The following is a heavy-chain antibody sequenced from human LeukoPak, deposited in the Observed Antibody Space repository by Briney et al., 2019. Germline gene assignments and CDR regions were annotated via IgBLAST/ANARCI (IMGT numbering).Heavy chain of an antibody. Sequence: SETLSLTCSVSGVSISAYYWSWIRQPAGKGLEWIGRIYPGESIYASENTNYNPSLKSRVSMSGDTSKNQVSLKLRSWTAADTAVYYCARDPTTVTTIFASWGQGTLVTAPS. CDR3: ARDPTTVTTIFAS. J-gene: IGHJ4*02. CDR2: IYPGESIYASENT. V-gene: IGHV4-4*07. CDR1: GVSISAYY. D-gene: IGHD4-17*01.